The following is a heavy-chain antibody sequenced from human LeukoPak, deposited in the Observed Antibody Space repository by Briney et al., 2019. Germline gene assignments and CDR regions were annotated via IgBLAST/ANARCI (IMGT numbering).Heavy chain of an antibody. CDR2: IYSGGST. V-gene: IGHV3-53*01. CDR1: GFTVSSNY. Sequence: GGSLRLSCAASGFTVSSNYMSWVRQVPGKGLEWVSVIYSGGSTYYADSVKGRLTISRDNSKNTLYLQMNSLRAEDTAVYYCARVAHYDSSGIGNYWGQGTLVTVSS. CDR3: ARVAHYDSSGIGNY. D-gene: IGHD3-22*01. J-gene: IGHJ4*02.